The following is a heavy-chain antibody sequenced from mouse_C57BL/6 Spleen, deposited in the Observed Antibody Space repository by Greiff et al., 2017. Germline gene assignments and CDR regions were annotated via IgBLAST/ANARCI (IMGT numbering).Heavy chain of an antibody. CDR3: ARGPYGSSPWYFDV. D-gene: IGHD1-1*01. CDR1: GYTFTSYW. Sequence: VQLQQPGAELVRPGSSVKLSCKASGYTFTSYWMHWVKQRPIQGLEWIGNIDPSDSETHYNQKFKDKATLTVDKSSSTAYMQLSSLTSEDSAVYYCARGPYGSSPWYFDVWGTGTTVTVSS. CDR2: IDPSDSET. V-gene: IGHV1-52*01. J-gene: IGHJ1*03.